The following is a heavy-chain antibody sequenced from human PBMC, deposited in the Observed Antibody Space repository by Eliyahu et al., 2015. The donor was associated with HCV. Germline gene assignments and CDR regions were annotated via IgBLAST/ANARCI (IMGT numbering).Heavy chain of an antibody. CDR2: IHYSGST. V-gene: IGHV4-59*01. Sequence: QVQLQESGPGLVKPSETLSLXCTVSGXPLTPYYWSWIRQPPGKGLEWIGYIHYSGSTNYNPSLKSRVTISVDTSKNQFSLKVTSVTAADTAMYYCASGGGGIAVTGTGGWFDPWGQGTLVTVSS. CDR3: ASGGGGIAVTGTGGWFDP. D-gene: IGHD6-19*01. CDR1: GXPLTPYY. J-gene: IGHJ5*02.